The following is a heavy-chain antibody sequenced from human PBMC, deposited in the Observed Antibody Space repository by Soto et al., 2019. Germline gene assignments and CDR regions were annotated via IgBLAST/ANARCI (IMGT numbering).Heavy chain of an antibody. J-gene: IGHJ3*02. CDR1: GGSISSYY. D-gene: IGHD2-21*01. CDR3: ARDLGRWLYAFDI. V-gene: IGHV4-59*01. CDR2: IYYSGST. Sequence: NPSETLSLTCTVSGGSISSYYWSWIRQPPGKGLEWIGYIYYSGSTNYNPSLKSRVTISVDTSKNQFSLKLSSVTAADTAVYYCARDLGRWLYAFDIWGQGTMVTVSS.